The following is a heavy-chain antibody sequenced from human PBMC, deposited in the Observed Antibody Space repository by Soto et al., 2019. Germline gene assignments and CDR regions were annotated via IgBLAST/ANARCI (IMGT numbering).Heavy chain of an antibody. CDR3: AKLSTDYLYLCWFDP. CDR1: GFTCSSYA. D-gene: IGHD3-10*01. Sequence: GSLRLSCAASGFTCSSYAMSGVRQAPGKGLEWVSAISGSGGSTYYADSVKGRFTISRDNSKNTLYLQMNSLRAEDTAVYYCAKLSTDYLYLCWFDPWGHGTLVTVSS. V-gene: IGHV3-23*01. CDR2: ISGSGGST. J-gene: IGHJ5*02.